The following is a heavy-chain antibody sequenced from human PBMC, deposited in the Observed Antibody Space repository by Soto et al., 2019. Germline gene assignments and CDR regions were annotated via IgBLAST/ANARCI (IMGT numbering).Heavy chain of an antibody. D-gene: IGHD3-22*01. J-gene: IGHJ4*02. V-gene: IGHV3-30-3*01. CDR2: ISYDGSNK. CDR1: GFTFSSYA. CDR3: ARVGDDSKGGAFDY. Sequence: QMQLVESGGGVVQPGRSLRLSCAASGFTFSSYAMHWVRQAPGKGLEWVAVISYDGSNKYYADSVKGRFTISRDNSKNTLYLQMNSLRAEDTAVYYCARVGDDSKGGAFDYWGQGTLVTVSS.